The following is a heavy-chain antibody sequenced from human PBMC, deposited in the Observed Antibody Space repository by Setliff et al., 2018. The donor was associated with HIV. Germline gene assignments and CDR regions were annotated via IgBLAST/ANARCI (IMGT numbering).Heavy chain of an antibody. CDR2: IKEDGSEQ. Sequence: LRLSCEASGFTFSTYSMNWVRQAPGKGLEWVANIKEDGSEQYYMDSVKGRFTISRDNAKNSLYLQMSSLRAEDTAVYYCARDNGRYFDRGWFDPWGQGALVTVSS. V-gene: IGHV3-7*03. J-gene: IGHJ5*02. CDR1: GFTFSTYS. D-gene: IGHD3-9*01. CDR3: ARDNGRYFDRGWFDP.